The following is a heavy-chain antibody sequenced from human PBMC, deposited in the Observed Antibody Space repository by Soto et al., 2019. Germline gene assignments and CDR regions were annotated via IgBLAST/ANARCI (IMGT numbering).Heavy chain of an antibody. D-gene: IGHD2-21*02. CDR3: ARVAYCGGDCYSGTSGHYYYYGMDV. CDR1: GYTFTSYG. J-gene: IGHJ6*02. V-gene: IGHV1-69*13. Sequence: GASVKVSCKASGYTFTSYGISWVRQAPGQGLEWMGGIIPIFGTANYAQKFQGRVTITADESTSTAYMELSSLRSEDTAVYYCARVAYCGGDCYSGTSGHYYYYGMDVWGQGTTVTVSS. CDR2: IIPIFGTA.